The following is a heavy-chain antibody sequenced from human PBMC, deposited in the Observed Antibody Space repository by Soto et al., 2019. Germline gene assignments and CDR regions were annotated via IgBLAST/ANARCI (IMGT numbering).Heavy chain of an antibody. CDR2: IFYTGST. V-gene: IGHV4-59*01. CDR3: VRDHLWAFDY. Sequence: SETLSLTCTVSGGSIHDYYWVWIRQPPGKGLEWIGSIFYTGSTDYNPSLKSRVTLSLATSKNQFSLNLSSVTAADTAIYFCVRDHLWAFDYWGQGLLVTVSS. CDR1: GGSIHDYY. J-gene: IGHJ4*02. D-gene: IGHD3-3*02.